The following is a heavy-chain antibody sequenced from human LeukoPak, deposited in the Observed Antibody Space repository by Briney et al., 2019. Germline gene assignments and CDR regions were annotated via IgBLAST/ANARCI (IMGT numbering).Heavy chain of an antibody. J-gene: IGHJ4*02. V-gene: IGHV3-23*01. CDR3: ARDVYGSGSYYHGD. Sequence: PGGSLRLSCAASGFTFSSYAMSWVRQAPGKGLEWVSAISGSGGSTYYADSVKGRFTISRDNSKNTLYLQMNSLRAEDTAVYYCARDVYGSGSYYHGDWGQGTLVTVSS. CDR2: ISGSGGST. CDR1: GFTFSSYA. D-gene: IGHD3-10*01.